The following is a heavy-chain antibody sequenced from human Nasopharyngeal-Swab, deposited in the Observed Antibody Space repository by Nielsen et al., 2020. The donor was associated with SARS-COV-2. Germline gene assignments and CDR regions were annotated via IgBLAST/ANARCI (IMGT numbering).Heavy chain of an antibody. Sequence: SLKISCAASGFTFSSYAMHWVRQAPGKGLEWVAVISYDGSNKYYADSVKGRFTISRDNSKNTLYLQMNSLRAEDTAVYYCASSSSWYGHFDYWGQGTLVTVSS. CDR1: GFTFSSYA. V-gene: IGHV3-30*04. D-gene: IGHD6-13*01. CDR3: ASSSSWYGHFDY. CDR2: ISYDGSNK. J-gene: IGHJ4*02.